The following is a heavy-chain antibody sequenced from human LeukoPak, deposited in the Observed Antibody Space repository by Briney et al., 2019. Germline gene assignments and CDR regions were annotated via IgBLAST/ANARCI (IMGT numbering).Heavy chain of an antibody. CDR1: GFIFNTYA. Sequence: GGSLRLSCAASGFIFNTYAMSWVRQAPGKGLEWVSTIRGSGESTHYADSVQGRFTISRDNSLYTVYLRMDSLRGDDTAVYYCAKDRISYTTSPGELSHWGQGTLVTVSS. V-gene: IGHV3-23*01. J-gene: IGHJ4*02. D-gene: IGHD3-10*01. CDR3: AKDRISYTTSPGELSH. CDR2: IRGSGEST.